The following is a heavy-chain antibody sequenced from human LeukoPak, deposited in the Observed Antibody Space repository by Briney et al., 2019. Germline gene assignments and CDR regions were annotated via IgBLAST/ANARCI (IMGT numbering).Heavy chain of an antibody. CDR2: ISSTGGTT. CDR3: AKDLNYYDITHGAFDI. CDR1: GITFSSYG. J-gene: IGHJ3*02. D-gene: IGHD3-22*01. V-gene: IGHV3-23*01. Sequence: GGSLRLSCAASGITFSSYGMSWVRQAPGKGLEWGSSISSTGGTTYYADSVKGRFTISRDNSKNTLYLQMNSLRAEDTAVYYCAKDLNYYDITHGAFDIWGQGTMVTVSS.